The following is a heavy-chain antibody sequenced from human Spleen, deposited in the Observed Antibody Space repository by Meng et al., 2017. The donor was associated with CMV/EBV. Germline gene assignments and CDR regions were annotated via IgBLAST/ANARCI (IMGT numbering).Heavy chain of an antibody. D-gene: IGHD2-15*01. V-gene: IGHV3-30*04. CDR1: GFSLRTYP. Sequence: GESLKISCAASGFSLRTYPMHWVRQTPGKGLEWVAYISHDGKDKFYANSAKGRFTVSRDNSKNTLFLQMNSLRAEDTALYYCAKDTSSGGSGDYYYGMDVWGQGTTVTVSS. CDR3: AKDTSSGGSGDYYYGMDV. CDR2: ISHDGKDK. J-gene: IGHJ6*02.